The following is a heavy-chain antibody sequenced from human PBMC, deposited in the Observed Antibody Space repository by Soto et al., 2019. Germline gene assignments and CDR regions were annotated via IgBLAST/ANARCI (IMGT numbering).Heavy chain of an antibody. Sequence: ASVKVSCKASGYTFTSYAISWVRQAPGQGIEWMGGIIAIFGTANYAQKFQGRVTITTDESTSTAYMELSSLRSDDTAVYYCARENYGSGLDYWGQGTLVTVSS. CDR1: GYTFTSYA. CDR2: IIAIFGTA. J-gene: IGHJ4*02. V-gene: IGHV1-69*05. CDR3: ARENYGSGLDY. D-gene: IGHD3-10*01.